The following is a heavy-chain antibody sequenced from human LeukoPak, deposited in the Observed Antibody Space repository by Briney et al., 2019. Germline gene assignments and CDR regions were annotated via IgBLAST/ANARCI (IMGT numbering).Heavy chain of an antibody. Sequence: SETLSLTCTVSGGSISNSYLTWVRQPAGKGLEWIGRMYVSGTTNYNPSLRSRVTMSIDSSNNQFSLRLGSVTAADTAVYYCARENYYDSSGYSEGMDVWGQGTTVTVS. CDR2: MYVSGTT. J-gene: IGHJ6*02. CDR1: GGSISNSY. CDR3: ARENYYDSSGYSEGMDV. D-gene: IGHD3-22*01. V-gene: IGHV4-4*07.